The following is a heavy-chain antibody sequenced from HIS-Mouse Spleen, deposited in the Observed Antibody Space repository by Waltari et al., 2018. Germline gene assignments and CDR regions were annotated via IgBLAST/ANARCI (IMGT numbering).Heavy chain of an antibody. D-gene: IGHD1-26*01. V-gene: IGHV3-48*01. CDR1: GFTFSSYS. CDR2: ISSSSSTI. CDR3: ARGASGSYYLGSVSDY. J-gene: IGHJ4*02. Sequence: QLVESGGGLVQPGGSLRLSCAASGFTFSSYSMNWFRQAPGKGLGWVSYISSSSSTIYYADSVKGRFTISRDNAKNSLYPQMNSLRAEDTAVYYCARGASGSYYLGSVSDYWGQGTLVTVSS.